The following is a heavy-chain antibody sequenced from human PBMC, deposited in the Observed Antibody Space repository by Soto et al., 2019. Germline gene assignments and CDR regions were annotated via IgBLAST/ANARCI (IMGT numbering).Heavy chain of an antibody. D-gene: IGHD6-13*01. J-gene: IGHJ4*02. Sequence: EVQLVESGGGLVKPGGSLRLSCAASGFTFSSYSMNWVRQAPGKGLEWVSSISSSSSYIYYADSVKGRFTISRDNAKNSLYMQMNSLRAEDTAVYYCARDNIAAAGTFDYWGQGNLVTVSS. CDR2: ISSSSSYI. CDR1: GFTFSSYS. V-gene: IGHV3-21*01. CDR3: ARDNIAAAGTFDY.